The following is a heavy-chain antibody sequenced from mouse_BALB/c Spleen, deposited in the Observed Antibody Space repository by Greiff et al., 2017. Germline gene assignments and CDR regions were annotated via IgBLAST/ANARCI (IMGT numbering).Heavy chain of an antibody. CDR2: INPSTGYT. V-gene: IGHV1-7*01. D-gene: IGHD2-10*02. J-gene: IGHJ3*01. CDR3: ARKGYGNWFAY. CDR1: GYTFTSYW. Sequence: QVHVKQSGAELAKPGASVKMSCKASGYTFTSYWMHWVKQRPGQGLEWIGYINPSTGYTEYNQKFKDKATLTADKSSSTAYMQLSSLTSEDSAVYYCARKGYGNWFAYWGQGTLVTVSA.